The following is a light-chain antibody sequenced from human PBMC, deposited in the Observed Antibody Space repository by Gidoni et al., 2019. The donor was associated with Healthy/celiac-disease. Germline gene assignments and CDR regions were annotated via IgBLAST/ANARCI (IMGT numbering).Light chain of an antibody. V-gene: IGKV1-39*01. CDR3: QQSYSIPYT. CDR2: AAS. J-gene: IGKJ2*01. CDR1: QSISSY. Sequence: DIQMTQSPSSLSASVGDRVTITCRASQSISSYLNWYQHKPGKAPKLLIFAASSLQSGVPSTLSGSGSGTDFTLTISSLQPEHFATYYCQQSYSIPYTFGQGTKLEIK.